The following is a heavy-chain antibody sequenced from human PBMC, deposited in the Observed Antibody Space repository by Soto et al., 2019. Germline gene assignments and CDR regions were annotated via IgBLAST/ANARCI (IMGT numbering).Heavy chain of an antibody. CDR1: SYVIESGHY. V-gene: IGHV4-38-2*01. CDR2: IYDSGTT. D-gene: IGHD3-10*01. Sequence: SETLSLTCVVSSYVIESGHYWGWVRQPPGKGLEWVGSIYDSGTTYYNPSLRSRVTISADTSKNQFSLSLTSVTAADTAVYYCARSPKHYPPGSYPFDYWGPGTMVTVSS. J-gene: IGHJ4*03. CDR3: ARSPKHYPPGSYPFDY.